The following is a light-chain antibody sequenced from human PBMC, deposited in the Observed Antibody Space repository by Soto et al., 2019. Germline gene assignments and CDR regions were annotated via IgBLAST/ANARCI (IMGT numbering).Light chain of an antibody. V-gene: IGKV3-15*01. CDR3: QQYNNWPPWT. J-gene: IGKJ1*01. Sequence: EVVMTQSPATLSVSPGERATLSCRASQGVTTNMAWYQQKPGQAPRLLIYGASTRATGIPARFSGSGSGTDFTLTISSLQSEDFAVYYCQQYNNWPPWTFGQGTKV. CDR1: QGVTTN. CDR2: GAS.